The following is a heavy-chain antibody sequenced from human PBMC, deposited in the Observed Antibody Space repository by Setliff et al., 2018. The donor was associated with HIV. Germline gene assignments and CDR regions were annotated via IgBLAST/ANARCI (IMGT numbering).Heavy chain of an antibody. CDR2: ISSSGSTT. CDR3: ARHEPGWYALSGGRYFDY. V-gene: IGHV3-48*03. D-gene: IGHD6-19*01. J-gene: IGHJ4*02. Sequence: PGGSLRLSCAASGFTFSNYEMNWVRQAPGKGLEWVSYISSSGSTTYYADSVKGRFTISRGNAKNSLYLEMNSLTAEDTAVYYCARHEPGWYALSGGRYFDYWGQGTLVTVSS. CDR1: GFTFSNYE.